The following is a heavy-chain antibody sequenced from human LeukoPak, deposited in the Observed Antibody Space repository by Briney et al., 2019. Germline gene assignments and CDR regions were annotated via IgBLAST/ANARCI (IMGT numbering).Heavy chain of an antibody. Sequence: GGSLRLSCAASGFTVSSNYMSWVRQAPGKGLEWVSVIYSGGSTYYADSVKGRFTISSDNSKNTLYLQMNSLRAEDTAVYYCAKDLGDGYNYHYYYGMDVWGQGTTVTVSS. CDR2: IYSGGST. CDR1: GFTVSSNY. J-gene: IGHJ6*02. CDR3: AKDLGDGYNYHYYYGMDV. V-gene: IGHV3-53*01. D-gene: IGHD5-24*01.